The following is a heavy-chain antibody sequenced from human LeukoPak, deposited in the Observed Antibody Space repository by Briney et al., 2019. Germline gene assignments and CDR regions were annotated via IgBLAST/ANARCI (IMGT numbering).Heavy chain of an antibody. V-gene: IGHV1-46*01. J-gene: IGHJ6*02. CDR2: INPSGGST. CDR3: ARGSYYDSSGYPSGGGMDV. D-gene: IGHD3-22*01. CDR1: GYIFTSYY. Sequence: GASVKVSCKASGYIFTSYYIHWVRQAPGQGLEWMGLINPSGGSTTYAQKFQGKFTMTRDTSTRTVYMELSRLRSDETAVYFCARGSYYDSSGYPSGGGMDVWGQGTTVTVSS.